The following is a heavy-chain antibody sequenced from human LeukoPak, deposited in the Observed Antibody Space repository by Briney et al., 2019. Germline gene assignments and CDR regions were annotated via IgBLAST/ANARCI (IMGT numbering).Heavy chain of an antibody. CDR3: ARVIAASMDV. Sequence: PSETLSLTCTVSGGSISTSTYYWGWIRQPPGKGLEWIGSISYSGSTYNNPSLKSRVTISVDTSKNQFSLKLSSVTAADTAVYYCARVIAASMDVWGQGTTVTVSS. CDR2: ISYSGST. D-gene: IGHD6-25*01. V-gene: IGHV4-39*07. CDR1: GGSISTSTYY. J-gene: IGHJ6*02.